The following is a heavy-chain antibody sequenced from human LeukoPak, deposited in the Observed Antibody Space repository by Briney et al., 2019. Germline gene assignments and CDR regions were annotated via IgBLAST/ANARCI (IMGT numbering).Heavy chain of an antibody. V-gene: IGHV1-18*01. CDR2: ISAYNGNT. D-gene: IGHD2-2*02. CDR3: AKDLVVVPAAILDYYYGMDV. CDR1: GYTFTSYG. J-gene: IGHJ6*02. Sequence: GASVNVSCKASGYTFTSYGISWVRQAPGQGLEWMGWISAYNGNTNYAQKLQGRVTMTTDTSTSTAYMELRSLRSDDTAVYYCAKDLVVVPAAILDYYYGMDVWGQGTTVTVSS.